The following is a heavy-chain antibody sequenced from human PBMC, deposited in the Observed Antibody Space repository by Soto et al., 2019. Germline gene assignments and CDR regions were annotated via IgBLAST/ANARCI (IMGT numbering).Heavy chain of an antibody. Sequence: SETLSLTCTVSGGSISSGGYYWSWIRQHPGKGLEWIGYIYYSGSTYYNPSLKSRVTISVDTSKNQFSLKLSSVTAADTAVYYCARAGSGSYYSGYDYWGQGTLVTVSS. CDR3: ARAGSGSYYSGYDY. D-gene: IGHD3-10*01. CDR1: GGSISSGGYY. CDR2: IYYSGST. J-gene: IGHJ4*02. V-gene: IGHV4-31*03.